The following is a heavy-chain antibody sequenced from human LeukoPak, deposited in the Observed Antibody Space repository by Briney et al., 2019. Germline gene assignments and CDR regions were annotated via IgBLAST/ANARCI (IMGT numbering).Heavy chain of an antibody. CDR3: ARDRRESSKPNDAFDI. Sequence: SETLSLTCSVSGGSISSYYWSWIRQPPGKGLEWIGYIYYTGSTNYNPSLESRVTISIDTSKKQLSLKMRSVTAADTAVYYCARDRRESSKPNDAFDIWGQGTMVTVSS. D-gene: IGHD4-11*01. V-gene: IGHV4-59*01. CDR1: GGSISSYY. CDR2: IYYTGST. J-gene: IGHJ3*02.